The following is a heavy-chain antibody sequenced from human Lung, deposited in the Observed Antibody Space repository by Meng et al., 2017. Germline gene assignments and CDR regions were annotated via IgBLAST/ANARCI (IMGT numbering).Heavy chain of an antibody. J-gene: IGHJ4*02. CDR3: VRRTYSSGWYFDY. CDR1: GGSISSSNW. Sequence: VQLQEAGPGLVKPSGTLSLTCAVSGGSISSSNWWSWVRQPPGKGLEWIGEIIDSGSTNYNPSLKSRVTISVDTSKNQFSLRVTSVTAADRAVYYCVRRTYSSGWYFDYWGQGTLVTVSS. D-gene: IGHD6-19*01. CDR2: IIDSGST. V-gene: IGHV4-4*02.